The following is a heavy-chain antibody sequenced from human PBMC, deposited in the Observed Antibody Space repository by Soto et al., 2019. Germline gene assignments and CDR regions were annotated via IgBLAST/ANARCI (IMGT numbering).Heavy chain of an antibody. CDR2: ISAYNGNT. CDR1: GYTFTSYG. V-gene: IGHV1-18*04. CDR3: ARDMRGSGSYFYYYYGMDV. Sequence: ASVKVSCKASGYTFTSYGISWVRQAPGQGLEWMGWISAYNGNTNYAQELQGRVTMTTDTSTSTAYMELRSLRSDDTAVYYCARDMRGSGSYFYYYYGMDVWGQGTTVTVSS. D-gene: IGHD3-10*01. J-gene: IGHJ6*02.